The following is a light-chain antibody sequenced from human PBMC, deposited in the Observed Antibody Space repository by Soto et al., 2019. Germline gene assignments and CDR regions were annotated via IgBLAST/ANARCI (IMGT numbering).Light chain of an antibody. V-gene: IGLV2-11*02. CDR3: CAYAGRTTYV. J-gene: IGLJ1*01. Sequence: QSVLTQPRSVSGSPGQSVTMSCAGTSSDVGGTNYVSWYRQLPGKAPKLIVYHVNKRPSGVPDRFYASKSGNTASLTISGLQADDEACYYCCAYAGRTTYVLGSGTKFTVL. CDR1: SSDVGGTNY. CDR2: HVN.